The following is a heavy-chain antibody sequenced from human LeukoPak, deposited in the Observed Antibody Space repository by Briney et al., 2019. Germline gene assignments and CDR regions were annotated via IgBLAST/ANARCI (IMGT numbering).Heavy chain of an antibody. V-gene: IGHV4-4*07. CDR1: GVSISSYY. CDR2: IYTSGST. J-gene: IGHJ4*02. D-gene: IGHD3-10*01. Sequence: SETLSLTCTVSGVSISSYYWSWIRQPAGKGLEWIGRIYTSGSTNHNPSLKSRVTMSVDKSKNQLSLKLSSVTAADTAVYYCARGAYHYGSGSYYFDYWGQGTLVTVSS. CDR3: ARGAYHYGSGSYYFDY.